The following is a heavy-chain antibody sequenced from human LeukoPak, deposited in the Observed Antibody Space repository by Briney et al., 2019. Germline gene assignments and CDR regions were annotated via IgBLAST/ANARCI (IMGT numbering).Heavy chain of an antibody. CDR3: AREQAESSDYDILPSY. J-gene: IGHJ4*02. CDR1: GFIFSSYW. V-gene: IGHV3-7*01. Sequence: PGGSLRLSCAASGFIFSSYWMSWVRQAPGKGLEWVAHIKQDGSEKNYVDSVKGRFTISRDNSKNTLYLQMNSLRAEDTAVYYCAREQAESSDYDILPSYWGQGTLVTVSS. CDR2: IKQDGSEK. D-gene: IGHD3-9*01.